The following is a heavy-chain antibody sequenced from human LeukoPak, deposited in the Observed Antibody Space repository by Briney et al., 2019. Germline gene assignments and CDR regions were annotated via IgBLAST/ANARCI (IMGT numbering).Heavy chain of an antibody. V-gene: IGHV4-30-2*01. CDR2: IYDSGST. J-gene: IGHJ4*02. D-gene: IGHD3-10*01. Sequence: PSETLSLTCAVSGGSVSSGGYPWGWIPQPPGKGLEWIGYIYDSGSTYYNPSLKSRVTISLDRSKNQFSLKLSSVTAADTAVYYCARYGGSGTYFFDYWGQGNLVTVSS. CDR1: GGSVSSGGYP. CDR3: ARYGGSGTYFFDY.